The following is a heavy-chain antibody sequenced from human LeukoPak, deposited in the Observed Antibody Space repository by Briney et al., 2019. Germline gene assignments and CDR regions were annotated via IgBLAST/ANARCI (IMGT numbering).Heavy chain of an antibody. J-gene: IGHJ4*02. V-gene: IGHV4-30-4*08. CDR3: ARVDYYDSSGYCDY. Sequence: PSETLSLTCTVSGGSISSWSYYWSWIRQPPGKGLEWIGSFSDSGSTYYNPSLKSRVTISVDTSKNQFSLKLSSVAAADTAVYYCARVDYYDSSGYCDYWGQGTLVTVSS. CDR2: FSDSGST. CDR1: GGSISSWSYY. D-gene: IGHD3-22*01.